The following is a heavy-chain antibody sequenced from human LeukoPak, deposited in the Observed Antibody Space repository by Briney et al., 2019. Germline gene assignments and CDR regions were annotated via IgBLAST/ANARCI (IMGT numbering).Heavy chain of an antibody. Sequence: GGSLRLSCAASGFTFSSYSMSWVRQAPGKGLEWVSSISSSSYIYYADSVKGRFTISRDYAKNSLYLQMNSLRAEDTAVYYCVGACGGDCYLADYWGQGTLVTVSS. CDR1: GFTFSSYS. J-gene: IGHJ4*02. CDR3: VGACGGDCYLADY. CDR2: ISSSSYI. V-gene: IGHV3-21*01. D-gene: IGHD2-21*02.